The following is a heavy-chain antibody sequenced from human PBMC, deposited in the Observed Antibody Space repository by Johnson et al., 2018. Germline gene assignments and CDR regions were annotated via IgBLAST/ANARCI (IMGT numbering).Heavy chain of an antibody. V-gene: IGHV4-59*01. D-gene: IGHD6-13*01. CDR1: GGSISSYY. CDR2: IYYSGST. CDR3: ARRSAAGSWGYYYGMDV. J-gene: IGHJ6*02. Sequence: QVQLQESGPGLVKPSETLSLTCTVSGGSISSYYWSWIRQPPGKGLEWIGYIYYSGSTNYNPSLKSRVTISVDTSKNQFSLKLSSVTAADTAVYYCARRSAAGSWGYYYGMDVWGQGTTVTVSS.